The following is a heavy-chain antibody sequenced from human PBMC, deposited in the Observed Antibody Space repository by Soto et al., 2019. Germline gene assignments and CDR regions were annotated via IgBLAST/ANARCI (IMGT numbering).Heavy chain of an antibody. D-gene: IGHD3-3*01. CDR1: GFTFSSYA. CDR2: ISYDRSNT. CDR3: AKDRTFGVVTPDY. J-gene: IGHJ4*02. Sequence: HPGGSLRLSCAASGFTFSSYAMSWVRQAPGKGLEWVAVISYDRSNTYYADSVKGRFTISRDNSKNTLYLQMNSLRAEDTAVYYCAKDRTFGVVTPDYWGQGTPVTVSS. V-gene: IGHV3-30*18.